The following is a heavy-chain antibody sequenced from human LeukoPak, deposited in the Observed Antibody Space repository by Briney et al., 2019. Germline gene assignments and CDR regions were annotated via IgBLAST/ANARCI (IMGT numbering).Heavy chain of an antibody. J-gene: IGHJ4*02. V-gene: IGHV3-11*06. Sequence: GGSLRLSCAASGFTFSDYYMSWIRQAPGKGLEWVSSISSSSSYIYYADSVKGRFTISRDIAKNSLYLQMNSLRAEDTAVYYCAREGGGYSFDFDYWGQGTLVTVSS. CDR3: AREGGGYSFDFDY. CDR1: GFTFSDYY. D-gene: IGHD5-18*01. CDR2: ISSSSSYI.